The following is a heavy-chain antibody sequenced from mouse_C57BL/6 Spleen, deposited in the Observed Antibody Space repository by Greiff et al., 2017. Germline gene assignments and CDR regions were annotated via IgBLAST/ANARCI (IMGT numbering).Heavy chain of an antibody. V-gene: IGHV14-4*01. CDR3: TFYDYDGIAY. D-gene: IGHD2-4*01. J-gene: IGHJ3*01. CDR2: IDPENGDT. CDR1: GFNIKDDY. Sequence: EVQLQQSGAELVRPGASVTLSCTASGFNIKDDYMHWVKQRPEQGLEWSGWIDPENGDTEYASKFQGKATITADTSSNTAYLQLSSLPSEYTAVYYCTFYDYDGIAYWGQGTLVTVSA.